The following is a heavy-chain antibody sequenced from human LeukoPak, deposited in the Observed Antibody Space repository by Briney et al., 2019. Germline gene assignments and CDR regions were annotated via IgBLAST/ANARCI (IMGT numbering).Heavy chain of an antibody. D-gene: IGHD3-9*01. CDR3: ARWGPSYYDIIYDY. V-gene: IGHV4-39*01. CDR1: GGSISSSSYY. CDR2: IYYSGST. J-gene: IGHJ4*02. Sequence: SETLSLTCTVSGGSISSSSYYWGWLRQPPGKGLEWIGSIYYSGSTYYNPSLKSRVTISVDTSKNQFSLKLSSVTAADTAVYYCARWGPSYYDIIYDYWGQGTLVTVSS.